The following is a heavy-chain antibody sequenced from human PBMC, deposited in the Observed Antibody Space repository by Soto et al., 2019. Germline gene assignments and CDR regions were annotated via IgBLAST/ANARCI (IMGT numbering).Heavy chain of an antibody. CDR3: ARDTHWDLGD. CDR2: IYHTGST. CDR1: GDSINTNNW. V-gene: IGHV4-4*02. J-gene: IGHJ4*02. D-gene: IGHD7-27*01. Sequence: QVQLQESGPGLVKPSETLSLTCAVSGDSINTNNWWSWVRQPPGRGLEWIGEIYHTGSTNYNPSLKSRVTISADRSKNQLSLRLNSVTAADTAVYFCARDTHWDLGDWGQGTLVILSS.